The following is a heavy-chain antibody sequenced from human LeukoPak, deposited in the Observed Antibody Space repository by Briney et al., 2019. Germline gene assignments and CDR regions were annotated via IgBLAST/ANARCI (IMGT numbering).Heavy chain of an antibody. CDR3: AKRGVVIRVIHVGFHKEANYFDS. Sequence: PGGSLRLSCAVSGITLSNYGMSWVRQAPGKGLEWVAGISDSGGRTNYADSVKGRFTISRDNPKNTLYLQMNSLRVEDTAVYFCAKRGVVIRVIHVGFHKEANYFDSWGQGALVTVSS. D-gene: IGHD3-22*01. CDR2: ISDSGGRT. J-gene: IGHJ4*02. CDR1: GITLSNYG. V-gene: IGHV3-23*01.